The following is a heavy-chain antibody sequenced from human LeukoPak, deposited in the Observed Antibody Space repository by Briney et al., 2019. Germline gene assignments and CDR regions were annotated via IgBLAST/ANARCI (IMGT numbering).Heavy chain of an antibody. J-gene: IGHJ4*02. CDR3: ARGEVENDYGDDQGFDY. CDR2: INHSGST. Sequence: PSETLSLTCAVYGGSFSGYYWSWIRQPPGKGLEWIGEINHSGSTNYNPSLKSRVTISVDTSKNQFSLKLSSVTAADTAVYYCARGEVENDYGDDQGFDYWGQGTLVTVSS. V-gene: IGHV4-34*01. D-gene: IGHD4-17*01. CDR1: GGSFSGYY.